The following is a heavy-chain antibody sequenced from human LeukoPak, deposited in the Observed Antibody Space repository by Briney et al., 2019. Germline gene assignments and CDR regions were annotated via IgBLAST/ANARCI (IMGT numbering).Heavy chain of an antibody. CDR2: IYVTGST. CDR1: GGSIGTYY. J-gene: IGHJ6*03. D-gene: IGHD3-16*02. CDR3: AKNIGGGIEDMDV. Sequence: PSETLSLTCTVSGGSIGTYYWSWIRQSPGKGLEWIGYIYVTGSTRYNPYLQSRVTISVDTSRNQFFLKISSVTAADTAVYYCAKNIGGGIEDMDVWGKGTKVTVSS. V-gene: IGHV4-4*09.